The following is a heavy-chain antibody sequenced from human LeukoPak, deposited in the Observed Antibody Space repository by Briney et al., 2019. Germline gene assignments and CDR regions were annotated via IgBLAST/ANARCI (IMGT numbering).Heavy chain of an antibody. CDR3: ARDWNGSGTAFDH. CDR1: GFTFSRYW. J-gene: IGHJ4*02. CDR2: IKVDGTEK. Sequence: PGGSLRLSCAASGFTFSRYWMTWVRQAPGKGLEWVANIKVDGTEKYYVDSVKGRFTISRDNAKNSLSLQMSGLRAEDTAVYYCARDWNGSGTAFDHWGQGTLVTVSS. V-gene: IGHV3-7*05. D-gene: IGHD1-1*01.